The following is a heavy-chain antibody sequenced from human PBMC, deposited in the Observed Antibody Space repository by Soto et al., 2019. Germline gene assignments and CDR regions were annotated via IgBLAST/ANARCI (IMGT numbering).Heavy chain of an antibody. CDR1: GYMFISYG. D-gene: IGHD3-10*01. J-gene: IGHJ4*02. Sequence: GASVKVSCKASGYMFISYGINWVRQAPGQGLEWMGWISAYNGNTKYAQNLQGRVTMTTDTSTSTAYIEMRSLRSDDTAVYYCVRDLDGSGSYYTDYWGPGTLVTVSS. V-gene: IGHV1-18*01. CDR3: VRDLDGSGSYYTDY. CDR2: ISAYNGNT.